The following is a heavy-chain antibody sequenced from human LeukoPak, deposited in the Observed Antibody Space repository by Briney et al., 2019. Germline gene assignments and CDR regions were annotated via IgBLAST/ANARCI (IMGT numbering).Heavy chain of an antibody. CDR1: GGSISTYY. J-gene: IGHJ4*02. Sequence: PSETLSLTCTVSGGSISTYYWSWIRQPPGKGLEWIGYIYYSGSTNYNPSLKSRVTMSIDTSKNQFSLKLSSVTAADTAVYYCARGAFSPQYGRGYSFGYWGQGTLVTVSS. CDR3: ARGAFSPQYGRGYSFGY. V-gene: IGHV4-59*12. D-gene: IGHD5-18*01. CDR2: IYYSGST.